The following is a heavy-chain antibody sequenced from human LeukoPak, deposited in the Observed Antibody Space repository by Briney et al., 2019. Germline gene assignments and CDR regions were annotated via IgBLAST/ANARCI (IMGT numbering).Heavy chain of an antibody. V-gene: IGHV4-30-4*08. CDR2: IYYSGST. J-gene: IGHJ4*02. CDR3: ARVPYCSSTSCYLYYFDY. D-gene: IGHD2-2*01. Sequence: PSQTLSLTCTVSGGSISSGDYYWSRIRQPPGKGLEWIGYIYYSGSTYYNPSLKSRVTISVDTSKNQFSLKLSSVTAADTAVYYCARVPYCSSTSCYLYYFDYWGQGTLVTVSS. CDR1: GGSISSGDYY.